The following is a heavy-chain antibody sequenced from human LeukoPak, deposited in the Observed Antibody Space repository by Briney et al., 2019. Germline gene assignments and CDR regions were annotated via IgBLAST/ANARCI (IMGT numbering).Heavy chain of an antibody. CDR1: GFTFSRFS. CDR3: ARVKDIVVVPVAVGLLDS. J-gene: IGHJ4*02. D-gene: IGHD2-2*01. Sequence: GGSLRLSCAASGFTFSRFSIHWVRQAPGKGLEWVAFISYDGSNKYYTDSVKGRFTISRDNSKNTLYLQMNSLRREDTAVYYCARVKDIVVVPVAVGLLDSWGRGTLVTVSS. CDR2: ISYDGSNK. V-gene: IGHV3-30*04.